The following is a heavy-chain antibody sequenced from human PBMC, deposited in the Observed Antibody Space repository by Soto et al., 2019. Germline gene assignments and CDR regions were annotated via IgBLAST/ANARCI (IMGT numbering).Heavy chain of an antibody. CDR1: GGSISSYY. V-gene: IGHV4-59*08. D-gene: IGHD5-18*01. CDR2: IYYSEST. Sequence: QVQLQESGPGLVKPSETLSLTCTVSGGSISSYYLSWIRHRPRPGLEWIGYIYYSESTNNNPSLAGRTKISVDTSNNQSSLKLGSVTAAGTAVYYCARRYGSRFYYWGQGTLVPVSS. CDR3: ARRYGSRFYY. J-gene: IGHJ4*02.